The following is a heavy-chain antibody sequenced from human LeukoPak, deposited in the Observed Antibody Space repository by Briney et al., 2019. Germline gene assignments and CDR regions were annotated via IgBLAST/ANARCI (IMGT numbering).Heavy chain of an antibody. D-gene: IGHD1-26*01. V-gene: IGHV1-18*01. CDR2: IGTYNGKT. Sequence: ASVKVSCKAAGYSFSDYGISWVRQAPGQGLEWMGWIGTYNGKTNYAHKFRGRLTFTTDTSTSSAYMELRTLTSDDTALYYFARGSGFGGGSFFFWGQGTLGTGPS. J-gene: IGHJ1*01. CDR3: ARGSGFGGGSFFF. CDR1: GYSFSDYG.